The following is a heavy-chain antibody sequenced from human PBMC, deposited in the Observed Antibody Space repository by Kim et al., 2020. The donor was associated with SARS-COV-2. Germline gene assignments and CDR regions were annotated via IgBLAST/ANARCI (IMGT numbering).Heavy chain of an antibody. V-gene: IGHV3-23*01. Sequence: YADAVKGRVTFSRDNSKNALYLQMTSRRAEDTALYYCAKGHTETIGGIDYWGQGTLVTVSS. D-gene: IGHD1-26*01. J-gene: IGHJ4*02. CDR3: AKGHTETIGGIDY.